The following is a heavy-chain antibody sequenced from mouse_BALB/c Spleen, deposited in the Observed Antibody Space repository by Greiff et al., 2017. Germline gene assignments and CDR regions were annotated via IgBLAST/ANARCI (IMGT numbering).Heavy chain of an antibody. CDR1: GFTFSSYG. Sequence: EVQGVESGGDLVKPGGSLKLSCAASGFTFSSYGMSWVRQTPDKRLELVATINSNGGSTYYPDSVKGRFTISRDNAKNTLYLQMSSLKSEDTAMYYCARDDYYGSSYEWYFDVWGAGTTVTVSS. V-gene: IGHV5-6-3*01. CDR2: INSNGGST. D-gene: IGHD1-1*01. J-gene: IGHJ1*01. CDR3: ARDDYYGSSYEWYFDV.